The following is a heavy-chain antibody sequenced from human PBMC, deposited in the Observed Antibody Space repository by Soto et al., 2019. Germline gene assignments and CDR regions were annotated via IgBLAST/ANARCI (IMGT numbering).Heavy chain of an antibody. J-gene: IGHJ5*02. V-gene: IGHV1-46*01. D-gene: IGHD3-22*01. Sequence: QVQLVQSGAEVKKPGASVKVSCKASGYTFTSYYMHWVRQAPGQGLEWMGIINPSGGSTSYAQKFQGRVTMTRDTSTSTVYMELSSLSSEDTAVYYCAREGYYDSSGSSNWFDPWGQGTLVTVSS. CDR3: AREGYYDSSGSSNWFDP. CDR2: INPSGGST. CDR1: GYTFTSYY.